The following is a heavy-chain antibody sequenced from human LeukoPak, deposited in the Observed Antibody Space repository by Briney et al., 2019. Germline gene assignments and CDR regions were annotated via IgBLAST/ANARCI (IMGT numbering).Heavy chain of an antibody. CDR2: IDKDGTST. CDR1: GFSFSSYW. CDR3: AREQEAARNWFFDL. Sequence: GGSLRLSCAASGFSFSSYWMHWVRQVPGKGLVWVSRIDKDGTSTHYADSVTGRFTISRDNAKNTLYLQINTLRVEDTAVYFCAREQEAARNWFFDLWGRGTLVTVSS. D-gene: IGHD6-6*01. V-gene: IGHV3-74*01. J-gene: IGHJ2*01.